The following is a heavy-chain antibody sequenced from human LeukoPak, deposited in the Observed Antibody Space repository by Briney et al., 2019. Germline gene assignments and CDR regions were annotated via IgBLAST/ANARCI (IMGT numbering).Heavy chain of an antibody. Sequence: GGSLRLSCAASGFTFSTYWLSWVRQAPGKGLEWVANIKQDGSEKYYVDSVKGRFTISGDNAKNSLYLQMNSLRAEDTAVYYCARDRRALDAFDIWGQGTMVTVSS. J-gene: IGHJ3*02. D-gene: IGHD3-3*02. CDR2: IKQDGSEK. CDR3: ARDRRALDAFDI. V-gene: IGHV3-7*05. CDR1: GFTFSTYW.